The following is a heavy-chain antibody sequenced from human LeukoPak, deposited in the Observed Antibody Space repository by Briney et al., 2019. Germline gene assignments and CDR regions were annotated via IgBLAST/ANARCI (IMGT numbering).Heavy chain of an antibody. CDR3: ARGRGVYASSSTTFDY. CDR2: ISPYNGNR. Sequence: ASVKVSCKASGYTFTKYGITWVRQAPGQGLEWMGWISPYNGNRNYAQKLQDRVTMTTDTSTSTAYMELRSLSSEDTAVYYCARGRGVYASSSTTFDYWGQGTLVTVSS. J-gene: IGHJ4*02. V-gene: IGHV1-18*01. CDR1: GYTFTKYG. D-gene: IGHD6-6*01.